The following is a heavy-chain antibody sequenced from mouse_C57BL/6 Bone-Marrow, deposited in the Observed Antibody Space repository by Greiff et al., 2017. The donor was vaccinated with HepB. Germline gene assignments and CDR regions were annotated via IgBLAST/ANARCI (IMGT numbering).Heavy chain of an antibody. J-gene: IGHJ4*01. CDR2: IDPSDSYT. CDR1: GYTFTSYW. CDR3: ASWGYAMDY. V-gene: IGHV1-69*01. Sequence: QVQLKQPGAELVMPGASVKLSCKASGYTFTSYWMHWVKQRPGQGLEWIGEIDPSDSYTNYNQKFKGKSTLTVDKSSSTAYMQLSSLTSEDSAVYYCASWGYAMDYWGHGTSVTVSS. D-gene: IGHD4-1*01.